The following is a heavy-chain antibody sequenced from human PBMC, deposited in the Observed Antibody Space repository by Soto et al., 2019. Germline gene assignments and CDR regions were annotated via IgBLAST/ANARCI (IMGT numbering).Heavy chain of an antibody. D-gene: IGHD1-26*01. Sequence: ASVKVSCKVSGYTLTELSMHWVRQAPGKGLEWMGGFDPEDGETIYAQKFQGRVTMTDGKYTDTAYMQLSSLRSAVTAVYYFAHLYEPLPIYWFALWRQRARV. CDR2: FDPEDGET. CDR1: GYTLTELS. V-gene: IGHV1-24*01. J-gene: IGHJ5*02. CDR3: AHLYEPLPIYWFAL.